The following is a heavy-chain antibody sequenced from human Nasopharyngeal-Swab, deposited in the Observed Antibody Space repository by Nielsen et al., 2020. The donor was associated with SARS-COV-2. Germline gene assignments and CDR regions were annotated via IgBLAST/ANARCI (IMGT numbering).Heavy chain of an antibody. Sequence: GESPKISCVASGFPFRDYWMSWVRQAPAKGLEWVASIKQDGSEKNYVDSVKGRLTISRDNAKNSLFLQMDSLRTEDTAFYYCARVGGRTSPMGSWGQGTLVTVSS. CDR3: ARVGGRTSPMGS. V-gene: IGHV3-7*01. CDR1: GFPFRDYW. D-gene: IGHD3-10*01. J-gene: IGHJ4*02. CDR2: IKQDGSEK.